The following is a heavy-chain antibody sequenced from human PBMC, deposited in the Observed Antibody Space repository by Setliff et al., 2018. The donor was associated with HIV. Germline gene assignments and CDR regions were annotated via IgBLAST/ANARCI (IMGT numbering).Heavy chain of an antibody. D-gene: IGHD7-27*01. Sequence: SETLSLTCAVYGRSFSGYYWNWTRQSPGKGLEWIGEINHSGGTNYNPSLKSRVTMSIDTSKNQFSLNVSSVTAADTAVYYCARGWGHDGFDFWGQGTMVTVSS. V-gene: IGHV4-34*01. CDR2: INHSGGT. CDR1: GRSFSGYY. CDR3: ARGWGHDGFDF. J-gene: IGHJ3*01.